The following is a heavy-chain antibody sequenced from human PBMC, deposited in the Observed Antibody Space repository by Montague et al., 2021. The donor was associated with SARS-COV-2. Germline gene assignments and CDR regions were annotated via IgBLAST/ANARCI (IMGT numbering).Heavy chain of an antibody. J-gene: IGHJ4*02. CDR1: GGSISSYY. D-gene: IGHD3-22*01. V-gene: IGHV4-59*13. Sequence: SETLSLTCTVSGGSISSYYWSWIRQPPGKGLEWIGYIYYSGSTNYNPSLKSRVTIPVDTSKNQFSLKLSSVTAADTAVYYCARAYYDSSGYYGYFDYWGQGTLVTVSS. CDR2: IYYSGST. CDR3: ARAYYDSSGYYGYFDY.